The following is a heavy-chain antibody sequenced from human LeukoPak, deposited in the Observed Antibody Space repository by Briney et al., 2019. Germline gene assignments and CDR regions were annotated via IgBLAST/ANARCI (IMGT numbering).Heavy chain of an antibody. V-gene: IGHV4-59*01. Sequence: SETLSLTCTVSGGSISSYYWSWIRQPPGEGLEWIGYIYYSGSTNYNPSLKSRVTISVDTSKTQFSLKLSSVTAADTAVYYCAREQTRYFDLWGRGTLVTVSS. CDR2: IYYSGST. CDR3: AREQTRYFDL. CDR1: GGSISSYY. J-gene: IGHJ2*01.